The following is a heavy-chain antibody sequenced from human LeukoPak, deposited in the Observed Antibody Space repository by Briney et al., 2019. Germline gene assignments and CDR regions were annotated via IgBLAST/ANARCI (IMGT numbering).Heavy chain of an antibody. V-gene: IGHV1-46*01. CDR3: ARSLDRRPSHFDL. CDR2: INPSGGSI. J-gene: IGHJ2*01. D-gene: IGHD3/OR15-3a*01. CDR1: GYTFTTYY. Sequence: ASVKVSCKASGYTFTTYYIHWVRQAPGQGLEWMGIINPSGGSISYAQNFQGRVTVTRDTSTSTVYMELSSLRSEDTAVYYCARSLDRRPSHFDLWGRGTLVTVSS.